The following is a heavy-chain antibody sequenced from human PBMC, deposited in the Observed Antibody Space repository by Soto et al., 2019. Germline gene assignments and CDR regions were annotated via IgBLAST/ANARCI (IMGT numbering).Heavy chain of an antibody. J-gene: IGHJ4*02. V-gene: IGHV3-30*18. CDR1: GFTFSNFG. D-gene: IGHD3-22*01. CDR2: ISYDESNK. Sequence: GGSLRLSCAGSGFTFSNFGMHWVRQAPGKGLEWVAAISYDESNKFYGDPVKGRFTISRDNSKNLLYLQMNSLRAEDTAVYYCAKEVRSMIVVVLTSFDYWGQGTLVTVSS. CDR3: AKEVRSMIVVVLTSFDY.